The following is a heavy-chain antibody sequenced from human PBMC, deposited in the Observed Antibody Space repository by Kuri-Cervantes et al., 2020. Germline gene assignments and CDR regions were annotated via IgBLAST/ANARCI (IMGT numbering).Heavy chain of an antibody. D-gene: IGHD5-24*01. CDR3: ARENGYNPSSYYYGMDV. J-gene: IGHJ6*02. CDR1: GFTFSSYA. V-gene: IGHV3-64*01. Sequence: GESLKISCAASGFTFSSYAMHWVRQAPGKGLEYVSAISSNGGSTYYANSVKGRFTISRDNSKNTLYLQMGSLRAEDMAVYYCARENGYNPSSYYYGMDVWGQGTTVTV. CDR2: ISSNGGST.